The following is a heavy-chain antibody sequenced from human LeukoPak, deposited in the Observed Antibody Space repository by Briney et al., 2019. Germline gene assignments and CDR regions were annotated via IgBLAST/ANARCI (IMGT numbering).Heavy chain of an antibody. CDR1: GYTFTSYG. J-gene: IGHJ4*02. V-gene: IGHV1-18*04. CDR2: ISAYNGDT. Sequence: GASVKVSCKASGYTFTSYGISWVRQAPGQGLEWMGWISAYNGDTNYAQKLQGRVTMTTDTSTSTAYMELRSLRSDDTAVYYRARDGIIAAAGIKDYWGQGTLVTVSS. D-gene: IGHD6-13*01. CDR3: ARDGIIAAAGIKDY.